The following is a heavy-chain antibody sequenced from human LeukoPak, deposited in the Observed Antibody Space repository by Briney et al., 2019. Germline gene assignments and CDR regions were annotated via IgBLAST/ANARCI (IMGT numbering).Heavy chain of an antibody. Sequence: SQTLSLTCAISGDSVSSNSAAWNWIRQSPSRGLEWLGRTYYRSKWYNDYAVSVKSRITVNPDTSKNQYSLHLNSVTPEDTAVYYCARRLTQYDCFDPWGQGILVTVSS. D-gene: IGHD2-2*01. CDR3: ARRLTQYDCFDP. CDR2: TYYRSKWYN. J-gene: IGHJ5*02. CDR1: GDSVSSNSAA. V-gene: IGHV6-1*01.